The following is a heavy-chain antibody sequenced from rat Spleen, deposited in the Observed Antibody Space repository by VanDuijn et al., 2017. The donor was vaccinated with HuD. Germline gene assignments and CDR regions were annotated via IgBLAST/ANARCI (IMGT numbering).Heavy chain of an antibody. V-gene: IGHV2S12*01. Sequence: QVQLKESGPGLVQPSQTLSLTCTVSGFSLIRNGVSWVRQPPGKGLEWIAAISSGGSTYFNSALKSRLSITRDTSKNQVLLKMNSLQTEDTAMYFCVRSEGIIRGHFAYWGQGTLVTVSS. CDR1: GFSLIRNG. J-gene: IGHJ3*01. CDR3: VRSEGIIRGHFAY. D-gene: IGHD4-3*01. CDR2: ISSGGST.